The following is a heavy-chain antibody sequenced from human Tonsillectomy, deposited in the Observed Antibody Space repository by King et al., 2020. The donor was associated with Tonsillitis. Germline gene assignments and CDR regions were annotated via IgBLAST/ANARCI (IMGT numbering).Heavy chain of an antibody. J-gene: IGHJ5*02. CDR2: ISAYNGNT. CDR3: SRAYRALQLVHFWFDP. CDR1: GYTFTSYG. Sequence: VQLVESGAEVKKPGASVKVSCKASGYTFTSYGISWVRQAPGQGLEWMGWISAYNGNTNYAQKLQGRVTMTTDTSTSTAYMELRSLRSDDTAVYYCSRAYRALQLVHFWFDPWGQGALFTVSS. D-gene: IGHD6-6*01. V-gene: IGHV1-18*01.